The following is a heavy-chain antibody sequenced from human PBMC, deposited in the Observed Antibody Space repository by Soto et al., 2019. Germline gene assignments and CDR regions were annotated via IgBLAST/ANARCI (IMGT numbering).Heavy chain of an antibody. CDR3: ARSFVVVTDFDY. CDR2: INAGNGNT. V-gene: IGHV1-3*01. Sequence: AXVKVSCKASGYTFTSYAMHWVRQAPGQRLEWMGWINAGNGNTKYSQKFQGRVTITRDTSANTAYMELSSLRSEDTAVYYCARSFVVVTDFDYWGQGPLVTVSS. J-gene: IGHJ4*02. D-gene: IGHD2-21*02. CDR1: GYTFTSYA.